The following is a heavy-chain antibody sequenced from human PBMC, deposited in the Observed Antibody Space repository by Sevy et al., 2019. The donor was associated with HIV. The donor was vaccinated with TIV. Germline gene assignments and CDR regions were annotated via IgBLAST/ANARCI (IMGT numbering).Heavy chain of an antibody. CDR1: GGSISSSSYY. V-gene: IGHV4-39*01. J-gene: IGHJ4*02. D-gene: IGHD2-8*01. CDR3: VRHEWPSFDY. CDR2: IYYSGST. Sequence: SETLSLTCTVSGGSISSSSYYWGWIRQPPGKGLEWIGSIYYSGSTYYNPSLKSRVTISVDTSKNQFSLKLSSVTAADTAVYYCVRHEWPSFDYWGQGTLVTVSS.